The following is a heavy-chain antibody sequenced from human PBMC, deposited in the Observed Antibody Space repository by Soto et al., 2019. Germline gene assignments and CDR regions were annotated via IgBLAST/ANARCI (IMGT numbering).Heavy chain of an antibody. CDR2: IYYSGST. V-gene: IGHV4-59*01. Sequence: QVQLQESGPGLVKPSETLSLTCTVSGGYISSYYWSWIRQPPGKGLEWFGYIYYSGSTNYNPSLKSRVTISVDTSKNQFSLKLSSVTAAATAVYYCARADFWSGYYQFDYWGQGTLVTVSS. D-gene: IGHD3-3*01. J-gene: IGHJ4*02. CDR3: ARADFWSGYYQFDY. CDR1: GGYISSYY.